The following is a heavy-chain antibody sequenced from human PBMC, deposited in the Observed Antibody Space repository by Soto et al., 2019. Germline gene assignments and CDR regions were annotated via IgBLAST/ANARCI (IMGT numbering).Heavy chain of an antibody. CDR2: INQDGSEK. J-gene: IGHJ6*02. CDR3: ARLTYYYDSSGYGLYYYYGMDV. D-gene: IGHD3-22*01. Sequence: GGSLRLSCAASGFTSSGYWMTWVRQAPGKGLEWVANINQDGSEKYYVDSVKGRFTISRDNAKDSLYLQMNSLRDEDTAVYYCARLTYYYDSSGYGLYYYYGMDVWGQGTTVTVSS. V-gene: IGHV3-7*01. CDR1: GFTSSGYW.